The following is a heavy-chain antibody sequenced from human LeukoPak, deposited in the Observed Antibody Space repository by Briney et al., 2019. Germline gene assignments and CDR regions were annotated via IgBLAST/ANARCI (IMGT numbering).Heavy chain of an antibody. Sequence: SETLSLTCTVSGGSISSYYWSWIRQPPGKGLEWIGYIYYSGSTNYNPSLKSRVTISVDTSKNHFSRKLLSVTAADPAVYYCARATLMITSGGVIANRFAPWGQATLVTVYS. V-gene: IGHV4-59*01. J-gene: IGHJ5*02. CDR2: IYYSGST. CDR1: GGSISSYY. CDR3: ARATLMITSGGVIANRFAP. D-gene: IGHD3-16*02.